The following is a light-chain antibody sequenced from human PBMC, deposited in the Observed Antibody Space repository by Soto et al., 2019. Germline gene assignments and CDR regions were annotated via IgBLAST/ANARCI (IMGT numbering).Light chain of an antibody. CDR3: QAWDSSTVV. CDR2: ENT. V-gene: IGLV3-1*01. J-gene: IGLJ2*01. CDR1: QLGDKL. Sequence: SSELTQPPSLSVSPGQTASISCSGDQLGDKLASWYQQKPGQSPILVIYENTKRPSGIPERFSGSNSGNTVTLTISGTQAMDEADYYCQAWDSSTVVFGGGTKLTVL.